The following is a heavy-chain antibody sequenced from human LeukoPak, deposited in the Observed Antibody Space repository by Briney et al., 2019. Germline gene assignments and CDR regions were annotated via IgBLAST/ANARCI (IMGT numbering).Heavy chain of an antibody. CDR3: ARRYCGGGTCYPIDF. CDR1: GFTFGTYA. Sequence: GGSLRLSCAASGFTFGTYAIHWVRQAPGKGLEYVSGISSNGGSTYYANSVKGRFTISRDNSKNTLYLQMGSLRAEDMAVYYCARRYCGGGTCYPIDFWGQGTLVTVSS. D-gene: IGHD2-15*01. V-gene: IGHV3-64*01. CDR2: ISSNGGST. J-gene: IGHJ4*02.